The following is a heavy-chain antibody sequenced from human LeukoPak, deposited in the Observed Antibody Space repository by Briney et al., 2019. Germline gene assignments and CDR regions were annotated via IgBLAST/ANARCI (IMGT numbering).Heavy chain of an antibody. CDR1: GLTFSSYS. D-gene: IGHD2-8*02. Sequence: PGGSLRLSCAASGLTFSSYSMNWVRQAPGKGLEWVSYISSSSSTIYYADSVKGRFTISRDNAKNSLYLQMNSLRAEDTAVYYCAGARWSIDAFDIWGQGTMVTVSS. J-gene: IGHJ3*02. CDR3: AGARWSIDAFDI. V-gene: IGHV3-48*01. CDR2: ISSSSSTI.